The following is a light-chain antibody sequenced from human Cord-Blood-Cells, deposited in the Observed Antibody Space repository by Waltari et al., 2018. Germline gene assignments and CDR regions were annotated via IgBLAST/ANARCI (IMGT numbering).Light chain of an antibody. J-gene: IGKJ4*01. CDR3: QQYDNLPLLT. Sequence: DIQMTQSPSSLSASVGDRVTITCQESQDISNYLYWYQQKPGKAPKLLIYDASNLETGVSSRFSGSGSGTEFTFTISSLQPEDIATYYCQQYDNLPLLTFGGGTKVEIK. V-gene: IGKV1-33*01. CDR2: DAS. CDR1: QDISNY.